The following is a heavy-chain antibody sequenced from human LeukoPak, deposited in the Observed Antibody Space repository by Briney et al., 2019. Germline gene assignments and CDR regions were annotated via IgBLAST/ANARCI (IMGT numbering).Heavy chain of an antibody. CDR3: AFSYYDSSGYYSHFDY. D-gene: IGHD3-22*01. CDR2: IYYSGST. Sequence: SETLSLTCTVSGGSISSGGYYWSWIRQHPGKGLEWIGYIYYSGSTNYNPSLKSRVTISVDTSKNQFSLKLSSVTAADTAVYYCAFSYYDSSGYYSHFDYWGQGTLVTVSS. J-gene: IGHJ4*02. CDR1: GGSISSGGYY. V-gene: IGHV4-61*08.